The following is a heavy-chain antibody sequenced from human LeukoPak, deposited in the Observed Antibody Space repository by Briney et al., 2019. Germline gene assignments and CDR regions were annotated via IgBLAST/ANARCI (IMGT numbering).Heavy chain of an antibody. CDR3: ARGPHGDYSDY. Sequence: SETLSLTCAVYGGSFSGYYWIWIRQPPGKGLEWIGEINHSGSTNYNPSLKSQVTISVDTSKNQFSLKLSSVTAADTAVYYCARGPHGDYSDYWGQGTLVTVSS. CDR1: GGSFSGYY. V-gene: IGHV4-34*01. CDR2: INHSGST. D-gene: IGHD4-17*01. J-gene: IGHJ4*02.